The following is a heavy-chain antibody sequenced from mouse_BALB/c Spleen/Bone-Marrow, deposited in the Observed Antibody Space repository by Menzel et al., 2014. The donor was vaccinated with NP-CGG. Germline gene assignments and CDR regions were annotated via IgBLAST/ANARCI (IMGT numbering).Heavy chain of an antibody. CDR2: VDPANGNT. CDR3: ARWEYYAMDY. J-gene: IGHJ4*01. D-gene: IGHD4-1*01. V-gene: IGHV14-3*02. CDR1: GFNIKDTY. Sequence: EVKLMESGAELVKPGASVKLSCTASGFNIKDTYMHWVKQGPEQGLEWIGRVDPANGNTKYDPKLQGKATITADTSSNTAYLQLSSLTSEDTAVYYCARWEYYAMDYWGQGTSVTVSS.